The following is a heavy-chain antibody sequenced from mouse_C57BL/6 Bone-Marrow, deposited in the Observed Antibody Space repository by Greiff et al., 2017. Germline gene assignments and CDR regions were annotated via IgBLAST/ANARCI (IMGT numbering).Heavy chain of an antibody. D-gene: IGHD2-3*01. CDR2: IDPSDSYT. CDR1: GYTFTSYW. V-gene: IGHV1-69*01. Sequence: VKLQQPGAELVMPGASVKLSCKASGYTFTSYWMHWVKQRPGQGLEWIGEIDPSDSYTNYNQKFKGKSTLTVDKSSSTAYMQLSSLTSEDSAVYYCAREGDGYPAWFAYWGQGTLVTVSA. CDR3: AREGDGYPAWFAY. J-gene: IGHJ3*01.